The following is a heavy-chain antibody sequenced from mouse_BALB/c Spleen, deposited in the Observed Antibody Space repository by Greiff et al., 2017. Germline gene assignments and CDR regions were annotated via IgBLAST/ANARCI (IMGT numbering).Heavy chain of an antibody. D-gene: IGHD2-3*01. V-gene: IGHV5-6-3*01. CDR2: INSNGGST. CDR1: GFTFSSYG. J-gene: IGHJ4*01. CDR3: ARSYDGYYVYAMDY. Sequence: DVHLVESGGGLVQPGGSLKLSCAASGFTFSSYGMSWVRQTPDKRLELVATINSNGGSTYYPDSVKGRFTISRDNAKNTLYLQMSSLKSEDTAMYYCARSYDGYYVYAMDYWGQGTSVTVSS.